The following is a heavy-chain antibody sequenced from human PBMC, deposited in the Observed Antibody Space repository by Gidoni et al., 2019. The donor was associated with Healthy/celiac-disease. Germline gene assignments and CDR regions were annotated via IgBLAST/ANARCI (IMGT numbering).Heavy chain of an antibody. CDR2: ISSSSSTI. V-gene: IGHV3-48*02. D-gene: IGHD3-22*01. Sequence: AASGFTFSIYSMNWVRQAPGKGLEWVSYISSSSSTIYYADSVKGRFTISRDNAKNSLYLQMNSLRDEDTAVYYCARDSYYYDSSGYYHYYYYYMDVWGKGTTVTVSS. CDR1: GFTFSIYS. CDR3: ARDSYYYDSSGYYHYYYYYMDV. J-gene: IGHJ6*03.